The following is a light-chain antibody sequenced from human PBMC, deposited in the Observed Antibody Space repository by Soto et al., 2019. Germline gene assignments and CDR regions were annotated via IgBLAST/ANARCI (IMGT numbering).Light chain of an antibody. J-gene: IGKJ5*01. Sequence: DMQLTQSPSFLSASVGDRVTSTCRASQGISSYLAWYQQKPGKAPKLLIYAASTLQSGVPSRFSGSGSGTEFTLTISSLQPEDFATYYCQQLNSYPLTFGQGTRLEIK. CDR3: QQLNSYPLT. V-gene: IGKV1-9*01. CDR2: AAS. CDR1: QGISSY.